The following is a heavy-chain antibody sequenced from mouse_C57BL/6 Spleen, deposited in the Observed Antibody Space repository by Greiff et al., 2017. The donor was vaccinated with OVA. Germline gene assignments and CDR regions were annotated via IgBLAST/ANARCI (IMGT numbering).Heavy chain of an antibody. CDR1: GFTFSSYA. J-gene: IGHJ2*01. D-gene: IGHD2-4*01. V-gene: IGHV5-4*01. CDR2: ISDGGSYT. CDR3: ARDGDDYDEYFDY. Sequence: EVKLMESGGGLVKPGGSLKLSCAASGFTFSSYAMSWVRQTPEKRLEWVATISDGGSYTYYPDNVKGRFTISRDNAKNNLYLQMSHLKSEDTAMYYCARDGDDYDEYFDYWGQGTTLTVSS.